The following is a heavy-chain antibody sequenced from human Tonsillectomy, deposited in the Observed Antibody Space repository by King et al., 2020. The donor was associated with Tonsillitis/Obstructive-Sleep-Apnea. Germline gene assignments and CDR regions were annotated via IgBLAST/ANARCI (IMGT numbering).Heavy chain of an antibody. CDR3: ARDRAPLCKNGVCKGFQH. D-gene: IGHD2-8*01. CDR2: ISYDGSNK. Sequence: VQLVESGGGVVQPGRSLRLSCAASGFTFSYYAMHWVRQAPGKGLEWVAVISYDGSNKYYADSVKGRFTISRDNSKNTLFLQMNSLRVEDTAVYNCARDRAPLCKNGVCKGFQHWGQGTLVTVAS. CDR1: GFTFSYYA. V-gene: IGHV3-30*04. J-gene: IGHJ1*01.